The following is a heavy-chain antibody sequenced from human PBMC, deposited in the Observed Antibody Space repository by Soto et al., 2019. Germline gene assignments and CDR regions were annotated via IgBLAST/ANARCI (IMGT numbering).Heavy chain of an antibody. J-gene: IGHJ4*02. Sequence: EVQLLESGGGLVQPGGSLRLSCSVSGFTFSNYAMTWVRQAPGKGLEWVSSLSGGGGGTHYADSMKGRFTISRDNSKNTLHLEMNRLRDDDTAVYYCAKVSQYALFTAYHALDSWGQGTLVTVSS. CDR3: AKVSQYALFTAYHALDS. CDR1: GFTFSNYA. V-gene: IGHV3-23*01. CDR2: LSGGGGGT. D-gene: IGHD2-21*02.